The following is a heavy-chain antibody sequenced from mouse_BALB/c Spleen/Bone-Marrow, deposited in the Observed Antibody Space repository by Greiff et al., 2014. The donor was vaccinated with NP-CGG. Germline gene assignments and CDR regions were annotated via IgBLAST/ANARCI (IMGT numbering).Heavy chain of an antibody. CDR3: ARRGWYYAMDY. J-gene: IGHJ4*01. D-gene: IGHD2-3*01. V-gene: IGHV5-12*02. CDR1: GFTFSDYY. Sequence: EVNVVESGGGLVQPGGSLKLSCATSGFTFSDYYMYWVRQTPEKRLEWVAYISNGGGSTYYPDTVKGRFTISRDNAKNTLYLQMSRLKSEDTAMCYCARRGWYYAMDYWGQGTSVTVSS. CDR2: ISNGGGST.